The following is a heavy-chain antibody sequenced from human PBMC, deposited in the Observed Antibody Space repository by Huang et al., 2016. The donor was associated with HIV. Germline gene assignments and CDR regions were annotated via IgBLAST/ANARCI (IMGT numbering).Heavy chain of an antibody. CDR3: ARGYSYDFWSGYYERDDAFDI. CDR2: IDTNTGHP. V-gene: IGHV7-4-1*02. D-gene: IGHD3-3*01. Sequence: QVQLVQSGSELKKPGASVKVSCKASAYTFTRFAINWVRQAPGQGLEWMGWIDTNTGHPTYVQGFTGRFLFSLDTSVSTTYLQISNLKAEDTAVYYCARGYSYDFWSGYYERDDAFDIWGQGTMVTVSS. CDR1: AYTFTRFA. J-gene: IGHJ3*02.